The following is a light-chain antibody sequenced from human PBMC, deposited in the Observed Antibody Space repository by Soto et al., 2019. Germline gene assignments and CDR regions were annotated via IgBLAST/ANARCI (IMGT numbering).Light chain of an antibody. V-gene: IGLV2-14*01. CDR2: EVS. J-gene: IGLJ1*01. CDR1: SSDVGDYIS. CDR3: TSYTSSTTLYV. Sequence: QSVLTQPASVSGSPGQSISISCTGPSSDVGDYISVSWFQQHPGKAPKLMIYEVSNRPSGVSNRFSGSKSANTASLTISGLQAEDEDDYYSTSYTSSTTLYVFGTGTKVTVL.